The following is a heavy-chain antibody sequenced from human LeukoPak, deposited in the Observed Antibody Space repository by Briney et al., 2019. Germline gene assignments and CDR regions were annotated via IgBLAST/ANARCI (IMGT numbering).Heavy chain of an antibody. CDR2: IYYSGST. CDR1: GGSISSGGYY. D-gene: IGHD2-21*02. V-gene: IGHV4-31*03. CDR3: ARGDCGPYYFDY. Sequence: SETLSLTCTVSGGSISSGGYYWSWIRQHPGKGLEWIGYIYYSGSTYYNPSLKSRVTISVDTSKNQFSLKLSSVTAADTAVYYCARGDCGPYYFDYWGQGTLVTVSS. J-gene: IGHJ4*02.